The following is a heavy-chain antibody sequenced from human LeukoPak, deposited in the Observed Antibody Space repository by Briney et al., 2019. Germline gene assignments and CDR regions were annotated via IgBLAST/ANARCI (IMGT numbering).Heavy chain of an antibody. CDR2: IRYVGSNK. V-gene: IGHV3-30*02. CDR1: GFTFSSYG. Sequence: GGSLRLSCAASGFTFSSYGMHWVRQAPGKGLEWVAFIRYVGSNKYYADFVKGRFTISRDNSKDTLYLQMNSLRAEDTAVYYCAKDHGDIVVVPAAIEWYYMDVWGKGTTVTVSS. J-gene: IGHJ6*03. CDR3: AKDHGDIVVVPAAIEWYYMDV. D-gene: IGHD2-2*01.